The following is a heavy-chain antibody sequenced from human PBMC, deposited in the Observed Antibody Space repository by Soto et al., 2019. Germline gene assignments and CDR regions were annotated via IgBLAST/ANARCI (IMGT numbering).Heavy chain of an antibody. Sequence: EVQLVESGGVVVQPGGSLRLSCAASGFTFDDYTMHWVRQAPGKGLEWVSLISWDGGSTYYADSVKGRFTISRDNSKNSLYLQMNSLRTEDTALYYCAKESGHCSGGSCYTRYFDYWGQGTLVTVSS. J-gene: IGHJ4*02. V-gene: IGHV3-43*01. CDR2: ISWDGGST. D-gene: IGHD2-15*01. CDR1: GFTFDDYT. CDR3: AKESGHCSGGSCYTRYFDY.